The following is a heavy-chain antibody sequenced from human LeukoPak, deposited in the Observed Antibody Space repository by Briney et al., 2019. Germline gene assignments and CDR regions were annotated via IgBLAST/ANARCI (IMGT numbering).Heavy chain of an antibody. CDR2: IIPIFGTA. D-gene: IGHD6-19*01. Sequence: ASVKVSCKASGGTFSSYAISWVRQAPGQGLEWMGGIIPIFGTANYAQKFQGRVTMTEDTSTDTAYMELSSLRSEDTAVYYCATVFGQWLVFDYWGQGTLVTVSS. V-gene: IGHV1-69*06. CDR1: GGTFSSYA. J-gene: IGHJ4*02. CDR3: ATVFGQWLVFDY.